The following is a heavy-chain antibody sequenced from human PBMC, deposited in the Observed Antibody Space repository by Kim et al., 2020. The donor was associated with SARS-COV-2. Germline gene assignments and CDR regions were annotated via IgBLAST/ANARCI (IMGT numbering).Heavy chain of an antibody. D-gene: IGHD3-10*01. V-gene: IGHV4-59*01. CDR2: LYYTGST. J-gene: IGHJ4*02. Sequence: SETLSLTCTVSDGPISSDHWGWIRQPPGKGLEWIVYLYYTGSTSYSPSLNGRVTISLDTSKNQFSLKLNSVTAADTAVYYCARYSGSGKFDSWGQGALVTVSS. CDR3: ARYSGSGKFDS. CDR1: DGPISSDH.